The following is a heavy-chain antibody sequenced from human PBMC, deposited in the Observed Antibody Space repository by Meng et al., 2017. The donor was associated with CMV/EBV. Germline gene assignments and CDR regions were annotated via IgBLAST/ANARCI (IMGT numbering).Heavy chain of an antibody. CDR2: IYYSGST. Sequence: SETLSLTCTVSGGSVSSGSYYWSWIRQPPGKGLEWIGYIYYSGSTNCNPSLKSRVTISVDTSKNQFSLKLSSVTAADTAVYYCARVRFALWFGDRLPYGMDVWGQGTTVTVSS. D-gene: IGHD3-10*01. CDR3: ARVRFALWFGDRLPYGMDV. V-gene: IGHV4-61*01. CDR1: GGSVSSGSYY. J-gene: IGHJ6*02.